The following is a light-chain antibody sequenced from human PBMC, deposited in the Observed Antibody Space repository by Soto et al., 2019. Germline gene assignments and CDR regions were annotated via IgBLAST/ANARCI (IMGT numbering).Light chain of an antibody. V-gene: IGKV3-20*01. Sequence: EIVLTQSPGTLSLSPGERATLSCRARQSVSSSYLAWYQQKPGQAPRLLIYGASSRATGIPDRLSGSGSGTDFTLTISRLEPEDFAVYYCQQYGSSPFTFGGGTKVEIK. J-gene: IGKJ4*01. CDR3: QQYGSSPFT. CDR1: QSVSSSY. CDR2: GAS.